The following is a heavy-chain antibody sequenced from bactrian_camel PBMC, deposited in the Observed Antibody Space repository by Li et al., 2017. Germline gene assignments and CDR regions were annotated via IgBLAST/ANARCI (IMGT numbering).Heavy chain of an antibody. CDR2: IESDGST. D-gene: IGHD2*01. Sequence: HVQLVESGGGSVQAGGSLRLSCVASGYTSKSAFMGWFRQAPGKEREAVAGIESDGSTSYANSVKGRFTISQDNDKNELYLQMNTLEPDDTGMYYCAAVKSAISCTLTYFGPSTIWGQGTQVTVS. CDR1: GYTSKSAF. V-gene: IGHV3S53*01. J-gene: IGHJ4*01. CDR3: AAVKSAISCTLTYFGPSTI.